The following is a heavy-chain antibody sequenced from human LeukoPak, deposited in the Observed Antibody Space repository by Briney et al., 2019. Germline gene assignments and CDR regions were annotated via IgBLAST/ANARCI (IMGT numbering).Heavy chain of an antibody. V-gene: IGHV4-59*08. CDR3: ARLLSSGRSDY. J-gene: IGHJ4*02. CDR2: IYSDGST. CDR1: GGSISSYY. D-gene: IGHD3-22*01. Sequence: SETLSLTCTVSGGSISSYYWTWIRQPPGKGLEWLGYIYSDGSTNYNPSLKSRLTISVDTSKNQFSLKLSSVIAADTAVYYCARLLSSGRSDYWGQGTLVTVSS.